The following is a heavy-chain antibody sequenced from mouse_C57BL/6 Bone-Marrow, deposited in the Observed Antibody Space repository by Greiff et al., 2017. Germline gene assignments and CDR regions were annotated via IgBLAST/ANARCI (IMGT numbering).Heavy chain of an antibody. CDR3: ARQGGYYYFDY. J-gene: IGHJ2*01. D-gene: IGHD2-3*01. V-gene: IGHV5-6*01. Sequence: EVMLVESGGDLVKPGGSLKLSCAASGFTFSSYGMSWVRQTPDKRLAWVATISSGGSYTYYPDSVKGRFTISRDNAKNTLYLQMSSLKSEDTAMYYCARQGGYYYFDYWGQGTTLTVSS. CDR1: GFTFSSYG. CDR2: ISSGGSYT.